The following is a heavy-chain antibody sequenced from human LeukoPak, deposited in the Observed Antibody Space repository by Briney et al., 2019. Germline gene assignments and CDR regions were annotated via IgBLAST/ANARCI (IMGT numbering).Heavy chain of an antibody. J-gene: IGHJ4*02. CDR1: GGSIGTYY. V-gene: IGHV4-59*01. D-gene: IGHD1/OR15-1a*01. CDR2: IYYSGHT. CDR3: ARDRHWTNDWVFDY. Sequence: PSETLSLTCTVSGGSIGTYYWSWIRQPPGKGMEWIGYIYYSGHTDYNPSLRSRVTISVHTSKNQFSLKLSSVTAADTAVYYCARDRHWTNDWVFDYWGQGTLVTVSS.